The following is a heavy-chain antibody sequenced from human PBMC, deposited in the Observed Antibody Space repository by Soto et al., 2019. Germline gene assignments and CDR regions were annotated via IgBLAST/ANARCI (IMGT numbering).Heavy chain of an antibody. Sequence: QVQLVQSGAEVKKPGASVKISCEASGYTSTGYVMHWVRQAPGQRPEWMGWISTDNGNTRSSQRFQGRVTFTGDASASTFYMGLSCLTFEDTAVYYCAREGINAGIRPWGDAFDIWGQGTMVTVSS. J-gene: IGHJ3*02. CDR2: ISTDNGNT. CDR1: GYTSTGYV. V-gene: IGHV1-3*04. D-gene: IGHD3-10*01. CDR3: AREGINAGIRPWGDAFDI.